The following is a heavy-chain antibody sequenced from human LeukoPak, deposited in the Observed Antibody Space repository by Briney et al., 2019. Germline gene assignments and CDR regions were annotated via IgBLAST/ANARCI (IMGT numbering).Heavy chain of an antibody. CDR3: ARGQVETAIPGDY. CDR2: IWYDGSNK. CDR1: GFTFSSNA. J-gene: IGHJ4*02. D-gene: IGHD2-21*02. Sequence: GGSLRPSCAASGFTFSSNAMHWVRQAPGKGLEWVAVIWYDGSNKYHADSVKGRFTISRDNSKNTLYLQMNSLRAEDTAVYYCARGQVETAIPGDYWGQGTLVTVSS. V-gene: IGHV3-33*01.